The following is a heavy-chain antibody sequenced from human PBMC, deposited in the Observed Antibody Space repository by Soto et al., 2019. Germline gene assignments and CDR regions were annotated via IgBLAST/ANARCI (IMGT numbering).Heavy chain of an antibody. CDR1: GFTFHDYT. D-gene: IGHD3-22*01. J-gene: IGHJ5*02. CDR3: VKGRLIQGDNSGYYYDH. CDR2: ISWDGDNT. V-gene: IGHV3-43*01. Sequence: GGSLRLSCAASGFTFHDYTMHWVRQAPGKGLEWVSLISWDGDNTYYADSVKGRFTISRDNSKNSLYLQMDSLTTEDTALYYCVKGRLIQGDNSGYYYDHWGQGTLVTVSS.